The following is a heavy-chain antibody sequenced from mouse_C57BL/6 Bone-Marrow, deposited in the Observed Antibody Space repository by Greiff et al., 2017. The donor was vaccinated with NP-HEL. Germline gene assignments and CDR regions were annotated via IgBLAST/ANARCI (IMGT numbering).Heavy chain of an antibody. J-gene: IGHJ4*01. CDR2: IDPENGDT. D-gene: IGHD4-1*01. Sequence: VQLQQSGAELVRPGASVKLSCTASGFNIKDDYMHWVKQRPEQGLEWIGWIDPENGDTEYASKFQGKATITADTSSNTAYLRLSSLTSEDTAVYYCTNWYYAMDYWGQGTSVTVSS. CDR1: GFNIKDDY. V-gene: IGHV14-4*01. CDR3: TNWYYAMDY.